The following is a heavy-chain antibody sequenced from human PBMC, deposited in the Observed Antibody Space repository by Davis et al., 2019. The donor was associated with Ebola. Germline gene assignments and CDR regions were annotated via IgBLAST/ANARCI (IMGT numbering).Heavy chain of an antibody. V-gene: IGHV5-51*01. CDR2: IYPGDSDT. J-gene: IGHJ3*02. Sequence: GESLKISCKNSGYGFTSYWIGWVRQMPGKGLEWMGIIYPGDSDTRYSPSFQGQVTISADKSISTAYQQWSSLKASDTATYYCARPVIPAAFNAFDIWGQGTMVTVSS. CDR1: GYGFTSYW. CDR3: ARPVIPAAFNAFDI. D-gene: IGHD2-2*01.